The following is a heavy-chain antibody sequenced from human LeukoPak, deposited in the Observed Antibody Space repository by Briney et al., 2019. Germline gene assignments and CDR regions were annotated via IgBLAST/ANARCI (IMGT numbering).Heavy chain of an antibody. CDR1: GGSISSYY. D-gene: IGHD2-2*01. CDR2: IYYSGST. V-gene: IGHV4-59*01. Sequence: PSETLSLTCTVSGGSISSYYWGWIRQPPGKGLEWIGYIYYSGSTNYNPSLKSRVTISVDTSKNQFSLKLRSVTAADTAVYYCARFVGYCSSTSCYGFDYWGQGTLVTVSS. CDR3: ARFVGYCSSTSCYGFDY. J-gene: IGHJ4*02.